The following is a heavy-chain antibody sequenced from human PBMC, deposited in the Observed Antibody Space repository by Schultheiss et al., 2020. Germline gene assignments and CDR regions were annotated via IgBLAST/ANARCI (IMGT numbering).Heavy chain of an antibody. CDR3: ARSPITVAGFDY. D-gene: IGHD6-19*01. V-gene: IGHV4-61*02. J-gene: IGHJ4*02. CDR2: IYTSGST. Sequence: SETLSLTCTVSGGSISSGSYYWSWIRQPAGKGLEWIGRIYTSGSTNYNPSLKSRVTISVDTSKNQFSLKLGSVTAADTAVYYCARSPITVAGFDYWGQGTLVTVSS. CDR1: GGSISSGSYY.